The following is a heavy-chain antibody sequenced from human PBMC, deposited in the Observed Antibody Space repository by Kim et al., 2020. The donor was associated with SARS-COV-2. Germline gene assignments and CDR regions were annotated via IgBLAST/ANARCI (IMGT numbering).Heavy chain of an antibody. J-gene: IGHJ4*02. Sequence: ASVKVSCKASGYTFTSYSMHWVRQAPGQRLEWMGWINAGNGNTKYSQKFQGRVTITRDTSASTAYMELSSLRSEDTAVYYCARAVFQQWLDTHDYWGQGTLVTVSS. V-gene: IGHV1-3*01. CDR3: ARAVFQQWLDTHDY. D-gene: IGHD6-19*01. CDR2: INAGNGNT. CDR1: GYTFTSYS.